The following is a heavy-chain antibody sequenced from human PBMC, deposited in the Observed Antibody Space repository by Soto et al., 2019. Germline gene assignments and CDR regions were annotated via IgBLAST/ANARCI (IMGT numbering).Heavy chain of an antibody. J-gene: IGHJ4*02. Sequence: SVKVSCKASGGTFSSYAISWVRQAPGQGLEWMGGIVPIFGTANYAQKFQGRVTITADESTSTAYMELSSLRSEDTAVYYCARELKQQLALDYWGQGTLVTVSS. CDR3: ARELKQQLALDY. CDR1: GGTFSSYA. CDR2: IVPIFGTA. D-gene: IGHD6-13*01. V-gene: IGHV1-69*13.